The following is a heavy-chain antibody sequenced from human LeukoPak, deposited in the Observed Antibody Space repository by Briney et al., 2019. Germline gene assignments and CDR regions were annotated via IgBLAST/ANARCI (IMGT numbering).Heavy chain of an antibody. CDR2: INPNSGGP. CDR3: ARDRLGLRSPGHYFYGMDI. CDR1: GYILTGYY. V-gene: IGHV1-2*02. Sequence: AASVKVSCKASGYILTGYYIQSVRQAPGQGLEWVGWINPNSGGPLYAQRFQGRVTMTRDTSTSTAYMELRRLRSDDTAVYFCARDRLGLRSPGHYFYGMDIWGAGTMVTVSP. D-gene: IGHD1-26*01. J-gene: IGHJ6*04.